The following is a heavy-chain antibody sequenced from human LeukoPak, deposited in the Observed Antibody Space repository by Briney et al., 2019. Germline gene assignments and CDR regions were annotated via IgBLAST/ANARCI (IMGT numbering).Heavy chain of an antibody. J-gene: IGHJ4*02. CDR2: INHSGST. Sequence: SETLSLTCAVYGGSFSGYYWSWIRQSPGKGLEWIGEINHSGSTNYNPSLKSRVTISVDTSKNQFSLKLSSVTAADTAVYYCARGRDRSYYYDSSGYFDYWGQGTLVTVSS. V-gene: IGHV4-34*01. CDR3: ARGRDRSYYYDSSGYFDY. D-gene: IGHD3-22*01. CDR1: GGSFSGYY.